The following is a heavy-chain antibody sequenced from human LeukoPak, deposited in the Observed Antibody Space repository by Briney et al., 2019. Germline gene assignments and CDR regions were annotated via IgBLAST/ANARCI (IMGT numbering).Heavy chain of an antibody. CDR1: GGSISTYY. D-gene: IGHD1-1*01. CDR2: IHNSGST. CDR3: ARGGGWGNWNDAVDY. V-gene: IGHV4-59*01. J-gene: IGHJ4*02. Sequence: SETLSLTCTVSGGSISTYYWSWIRQTPGKGLEWIGYIHNSGSTKYNPSLKSPVSISVDTSKNQFSLKVNSVTAADTAVYYCARGGGWGNWNDAVDYWGQGTLVTVSS.